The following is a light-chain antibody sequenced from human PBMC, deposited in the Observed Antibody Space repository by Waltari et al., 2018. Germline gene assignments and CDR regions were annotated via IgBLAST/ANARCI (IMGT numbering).Light chain of an antibody. V-gene: IGLV3-21*03. Sequence: SYVLTPPPSVSVAPGKPARIPCGGNDIGTRSVHWYQQKPGQAPVLVVFDDSDRPSGIPERFSGSNSANTATLTISRVEAGDEADYYCHVWDTKTDHVVFGGGTKLTVL. J-gene: IGLJ2*01. CDR3: HVWDTKTDHVV. CDR1: DIGTRS. CDR2: DDS.